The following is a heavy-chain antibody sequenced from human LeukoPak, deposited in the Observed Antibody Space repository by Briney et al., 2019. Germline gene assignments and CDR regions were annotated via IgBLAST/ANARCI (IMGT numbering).Heavy chain of an antibody. CDR3: ARDPSSTVVMRYYFDY. J-gene: IGHJ4*02. Sequence: ASVKVSCKASGGTFSSYAISWVRQAPGQGLEWMGRIIPIFGIANYAQKFQGRVTITADKSTSTAYMELSSLRSEDKAVYYCARDPSSTVVMRYYFDYWGQGTLVTVSS. D-gene: IGHD4-23*01. CDR1: GGTFSSYA. CDR2: IIPIFGIA. V-gene: IGHV1-69*04.